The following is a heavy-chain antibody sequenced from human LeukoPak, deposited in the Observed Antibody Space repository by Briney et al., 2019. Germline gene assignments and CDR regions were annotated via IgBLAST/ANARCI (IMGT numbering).Heavy chain of an antibody. D-gene: IGHD3-3*01. CDR3: AKDLLGFLEHPDI. J-gene: IGHJ3*02. CDR1: GFTFSSYA. CDR2: ISGSGGST. V-gene: IGHV3-23*01. Sequence: GSLRLSCAASGFTFSSYAMSWVRQAPGKGLERVSAISGSGGSTYYADSVKVRFTISRDNSKNTLYLQMNSLRAEDTAVYYCAKDLLGFLEHPDIWGQGTMVTVSS.